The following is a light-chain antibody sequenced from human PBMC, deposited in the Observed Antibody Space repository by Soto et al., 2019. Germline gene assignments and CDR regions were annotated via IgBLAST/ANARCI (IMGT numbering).Light chain of an antibody. V-gene: IGKV3-20*01. CDR3: QTWVSSPIN. Sequence: EIVLTQSPATLSLSPVERATLSCRASQSVSSSYLAWYPQKPGQAPRLLIYGASNRATGIPDRFSGSGSGTDFTLTISRLEPEDCAVYYCQTWVSSPINFGQGKRLAIK. CDR2: GAS. J-gene: IGKJ5*01. CDR1: QSVSSSY.